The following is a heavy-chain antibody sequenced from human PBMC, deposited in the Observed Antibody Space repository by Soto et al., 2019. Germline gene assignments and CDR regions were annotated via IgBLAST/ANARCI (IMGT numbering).Heavy chain of an antibody. CDR2: INHDGSGT. D-gene: IGHD3-3*01. V-gene: IGHV3-74*01. J-gene: IGHJ4*02. CDR3: ARGWVEWLSRQPPSGY. CDR1: GFTFNNYW. Sequence: GGSLRLSCEASGFTFNNYWMHWVRQAPGKGLVSLARINHDGSGTSYAESVKGRFTISRDNAKNTLYLHMNSLRTEDTAVYFCARGWVEWLSRQPPSGYWGQGTLVTVSS.